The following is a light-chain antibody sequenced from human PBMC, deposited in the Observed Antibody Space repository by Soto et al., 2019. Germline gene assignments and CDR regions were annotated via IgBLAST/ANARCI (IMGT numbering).Light chain of an antibody. V-gene: IGKV3-15*01. CDR1: QSVSSN. CDR3: QQYNNWPPCT. J-gene: IGKJ1*01. CDR2: GAS. Sequence: EIVMTQSPATLSVSPGERATLSCRASQSVSSNLAWYQQKPGQAPRLLIYGASTRATGIPARFSGSGSQTEFTLTISSLQSEDFAVYYCQQYNNWPPCTFGQGTKAEIK.